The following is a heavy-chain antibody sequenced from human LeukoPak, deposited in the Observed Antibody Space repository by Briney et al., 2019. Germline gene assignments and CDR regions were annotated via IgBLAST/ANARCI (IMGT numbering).Heavy chain of an antibody. CDR1: GCTFSSYA. D-gene: IGHD6-19*01. J-gene: IGHJ5*02. CDR2: ISGSGGST. Sequence: GGSLRLSCAASGCTFSSYAMSWVRQAPGKGLEWVSAISGSGGSTYYADSVKGRFTISRDNSKNTLYLQMNSLRAEDTAVYYCAKPQRSGWYNWFDPWGQGTLVTVSS. CDR3: AKPQRSGWYNWFDP. V-gene: IGHV3-23*01.